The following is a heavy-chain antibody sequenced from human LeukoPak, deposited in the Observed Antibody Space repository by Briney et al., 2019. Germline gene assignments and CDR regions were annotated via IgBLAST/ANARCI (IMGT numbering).Heavy chain of an antibody. V-gene: IGHV4-59*01. CDR2: IYYSGST. Sequence: SETLSLTCTISSGSIGRYYWSWIRQPPGKGLEWIGYIYYSGSTNYNPSLKSRVTISIDTSKHQFSLNLTSVTAADTAVYYCARDRELGYWGQGTLVTVSS. J-gene: IGHJ4*02. D-gene: IGHD3-10*01. CDR1: SGSIGRYY. CDR3: ARDRELGY.